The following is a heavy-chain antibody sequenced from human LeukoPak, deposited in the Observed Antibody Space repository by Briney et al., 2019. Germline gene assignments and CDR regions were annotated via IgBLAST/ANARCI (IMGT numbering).Heavy chain of an antibody. D-gene: IGHD1-14*01. Sequence: ASVKVSCKASGYTFTDYYIHWVRQAPGQGLEWMGWINPNSGGTNYTQKFQGRVTMTRDTSISTTYLELNRLTSDDTAVYYCARVLARYGNLDYWGQGILVTVSS. CDR3: ARVLARYGNLDY. CDR2: INPNSGGT. V-gene: IGHV1-2*02. J-gene: IGHJ4*02. CDR1: GYTFTDYY.